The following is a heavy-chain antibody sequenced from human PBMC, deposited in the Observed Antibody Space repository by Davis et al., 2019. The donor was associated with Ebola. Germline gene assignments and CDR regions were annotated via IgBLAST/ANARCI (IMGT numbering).Heavy chain of an antibody. V-gene: IGHV4-34*01. CDR1: GGSLSDSS. CDR3: AHQNGWLQGYYFDY. D-gene: IGHD5-24*01. Sequence: GSLRLSCAVYGGSLSDSSWTWIRQAPGKGLEWIGDIDRRGTTNFNPSLKSRVTISVDKSKNQFSLKLSSVTAADTAVYYCAHQNGWLQGYYFDYWGQGTLVTVSS. J-gene: IGHJ4*02. CDR2: IDRRGTT.